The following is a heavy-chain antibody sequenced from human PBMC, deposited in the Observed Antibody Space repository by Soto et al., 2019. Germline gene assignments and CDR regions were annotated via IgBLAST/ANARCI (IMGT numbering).Heavy chain of an antibody. D-gene: IGHD3-10*01. CDR2: IYYSGST. CDR3: ASAPMVRGVSKSWGMDV. CDR1: GGSISSGGHY. Sequence: SETLSLTCTVSGGSISSGGHYWSWIRQHPGKGLEWIGYIYYSGSTYYNPSLKSRVTISVDTSKNQFSLKLSSVTAADTAVYYCASAPMVRGVSKSWGMDVWGQGTTVTVSS. V-gene: IGHV4-31*03. J-gene: IGHJ6*02.